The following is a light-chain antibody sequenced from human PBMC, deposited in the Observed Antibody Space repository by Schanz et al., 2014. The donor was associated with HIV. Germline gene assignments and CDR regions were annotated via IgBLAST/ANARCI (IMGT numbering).Light chain of an antibody. J-gene: IGKJ1*01. CDR3: QQYNTLSRT. V-gene: IGKV1-17*01. CDR2: SAS. CDR1: QGIRND. Sequence: IQMTQSPSSLSASVGDRVTITCRASQGIRNDLGWYQQKPGKAPNLLIYSASNLQSGVPSRFSGSGSGTEFTLTISGLQPDDFATYYCQQYNTLSRTFGPGTKVE.